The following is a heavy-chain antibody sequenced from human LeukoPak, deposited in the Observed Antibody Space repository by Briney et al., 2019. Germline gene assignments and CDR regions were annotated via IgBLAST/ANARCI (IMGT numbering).Heavy chain of an antibody. CDR1: GGSISNYF. J-gene: IGHJ4*02. D-gene: IGHD3-22*01. Sequence: SETLSLTCTVSGGSISNYFWSWVRQPAGKGLEWIGRIYSTGRSDYNTSLKSRITMSVDTSKNQFSLKLSSVTAADTAVYYCARDRYYYDSSGYYYLDYWGQGTLVTVSS. CDR2: IYSTGRS. V-gene: IGHV4-4*07. CDR3: ARDRYYYDSSGYYYLDY.